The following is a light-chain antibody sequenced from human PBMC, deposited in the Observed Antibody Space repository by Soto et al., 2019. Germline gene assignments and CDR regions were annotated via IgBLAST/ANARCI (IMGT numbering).Light chain of an antibody. J-gene: IGLJ2*01. Sequence: QSALTQPASVSGSPGQSITISCTGTSSDVGSYNLVSWYQQHPGKAPKFMIYEGSKRPSGVSNRFSGSKSGNTASLTISGLQAEDEADYYCCSYAANSSLVFGGGTKLTVL. CDR3: CSYAANSSLV. V-gene: IGLV2-23*01. CDR2: EGS. CDR1: SSDVGSYNL.